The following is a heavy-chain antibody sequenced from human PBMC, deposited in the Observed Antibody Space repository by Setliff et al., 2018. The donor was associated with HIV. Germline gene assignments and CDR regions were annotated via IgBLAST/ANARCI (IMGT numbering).Heavy chain of an antibody. CDR1: GYSFSSHW. CDR3: ARHFSVAGDALDI. CDR2: IYPGDSDT. J-gene: IGHJ3*02. D-gene: IGHD6-19*01. Sequence: GESLKISCKGSGYSFSSHWIAWVRQMPGKGLEWMGIIYPGDSDTRYSPSFQGQVTISADKSISTAYLQWSSLKASDTAMYYCARHFSVAGDALDIWGQGTMVTVSS. V-gene: IGHV5-51*01.